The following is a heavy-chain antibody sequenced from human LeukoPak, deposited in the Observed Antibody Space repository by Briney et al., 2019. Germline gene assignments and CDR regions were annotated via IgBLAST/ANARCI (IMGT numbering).Heavy chain of an antibody. CDR1: GGTFSSYT. CDR3: ARGKFFWSGIYYYMDV. D-gene: IGHD3-3*01. CDR2: ISAYNGNT. Sequence: ASVKVSCKASGGTFSSYTISWVRQAPGQGLEWMGWISAYNGNTNYAQKLQGRVTMTTDTSTSTAYMELRSLRSDDTAVYYCARGKFFWSGIYYYMDVWGKGTTVTVSS. J-gene: IGHJ6*03. V-gene: IGHV1-18*01.